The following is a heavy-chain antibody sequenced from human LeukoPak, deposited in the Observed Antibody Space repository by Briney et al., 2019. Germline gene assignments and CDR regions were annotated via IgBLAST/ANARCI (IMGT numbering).Heavy chain of an antibody. D-gene: IGHD3-3*01. V-gene: IGHV3-53*01. Sequence: GGSLRLSCAASGLTVSSNYMSWVRQAPGKGLEWVSVIYSGGSTYYADSVKGRFTISRDNSKNTLYLQMNSLRAEDTAVYYCAKGPWPLLLDYWGQGTLVTVSS. CDR1: GLTVSSNY. J-gene: IGHJ4*02. CDR3: AKGPWPLLLDY. CDR2: IYSGGST.